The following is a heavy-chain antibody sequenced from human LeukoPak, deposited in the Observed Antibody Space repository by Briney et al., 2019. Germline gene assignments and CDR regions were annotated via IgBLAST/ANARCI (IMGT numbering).Heavy chain of an antibody. Sequence: GGSLRLSCAASGFTFSTYSLNWVRQAPGKGLEWVSYISSSSSTIYYADSVMARFTISRDNAKNSLYLQMNSLRDEDTAIYYCARGDCSSASCIGDYWGQGPWSPSPQ. D-gene: IGHD2-2*01. J-gene: IGHJ4*02. CDR2: ISSSSSTI. CDR1: GFTFSTYS. CDR3: ARGDCSSASCIGDY. V-gene: IGHV3-48*02.